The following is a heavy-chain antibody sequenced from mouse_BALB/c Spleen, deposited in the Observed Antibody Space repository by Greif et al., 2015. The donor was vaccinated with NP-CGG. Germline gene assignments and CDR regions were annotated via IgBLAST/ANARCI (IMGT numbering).Heavy chain of an antibody. D-gene: IGHD2-1*01. V-gene: IGHV1S137*01. J-gene: IGHJ4*01. CDR1: GYTFTDYA. Sequence: QVQLQQSGAELVRPGVSVKISCKGSGYTFTDYAMHWVKQSHAKSLEWIGVISTYYGDASYNQKFKGKATMTVDKSSSTAYMELARLTSEDSAIYYCARLWYQGYYAMDYWGQGTSVTVSS. CDR3: ARLWYQGYYAMDY. CDR2: ISTYYGDA.